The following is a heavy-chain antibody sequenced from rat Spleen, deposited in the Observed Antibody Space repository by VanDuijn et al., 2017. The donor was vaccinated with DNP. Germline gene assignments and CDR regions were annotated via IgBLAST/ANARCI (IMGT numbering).Heavy chain of an antibody. CDR1: GFSLISNS. CDR3: TREEPRVLSFFSSLFDY. CDR2: ISSGGSS. V-gene: IGHV2-1*01. Sequence: QVQLKESGPGLVQPSQTLSLTCTVSGFSLISNSVHWVRQPPGKGLEWIAAISSGGSSYFNSALKSRLSVSRDTSRSQAFLQMNSLQTEDTAIYFCTREEPRVLSFFSSLFDYWGQGVMVTVSS. D-gene: IGHD1-8*01. J-gene: IGHJ2*01.